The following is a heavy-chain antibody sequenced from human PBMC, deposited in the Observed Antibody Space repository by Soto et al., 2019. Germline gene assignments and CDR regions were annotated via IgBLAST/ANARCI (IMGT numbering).Heavy chain of an antibody. CDR3: ARLTAYSTFDY. CDR2: IYYSGST. J-gene: IGHJ4*02. V-gene: IGHV4-39*01. D-gene: IGHD3-9*01. Sequence: PSETLSLTCTVSAGSISSSSYYWGWIRQPPGKGLEWIGSIYYSGSTSYNPSLKSRVTIPVDTSKNQFSLKLSSVTAADTAVFYCARLTAYSTFDYWGQGTLVTVSS. CDR1: AGSISSSSYY.